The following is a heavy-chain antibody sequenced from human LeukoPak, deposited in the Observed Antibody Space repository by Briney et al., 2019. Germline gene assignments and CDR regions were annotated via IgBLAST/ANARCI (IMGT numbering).Heavy chain of an antibody. CDR3: ARFYCGGDCYSGYFNY. J-gene: IGHJ4*02. Sequence: SETLSLTCTVPGGSISSISYYWGWIRQPPGKGLEWIGYIYYSGSTYYNPSLKSRVTISVDTSKNQFSLKLSSVTAADTAVYYCARFYCGGDCYSGYFNYWGQGTLVTVSS. CDR1: GGSISSISYY. D-gene: IGHD2-21*02. V-gene: IGHV4-39*01. CDR2: IYYSGST.